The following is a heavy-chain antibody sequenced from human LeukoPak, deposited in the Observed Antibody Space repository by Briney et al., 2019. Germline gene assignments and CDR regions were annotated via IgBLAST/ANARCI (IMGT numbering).Heavy chain of an antibody. CDR3: ARVVVGELDWFDP. CDR1: GGSVSNDY. Sequence: PSETLSLTCTVSGGSVSNDYWSWVRQPPGKALEWIGNIYYSGSTNYNPSLKSRVTMSVDTSKNQFSLKLSSVTAADTAVYYCARVVVGELDWFDPWGQGTLVTVSS. V-gene: IGHV4-59*02. J-gene: IGHJ5*02. CDR2: IYYSGST. D-gene: IGHD2-2*01.